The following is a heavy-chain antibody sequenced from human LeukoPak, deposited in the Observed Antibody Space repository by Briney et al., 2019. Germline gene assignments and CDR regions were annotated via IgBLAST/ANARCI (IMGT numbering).Heavy chain of an antibody. J-gene: IGHJ6*02. Sequence: GGSLRLSCAASGFTFSSYSMNWVRQAPGKGLVWVSRLNSDGSSASYADSVKGRFTISRDNTKNTLYLQMNSLRAEDTAVYYCVRDSRYCPDVWGQGTTVTVSS. CDR3: VRDSRYCPDV. CDR2: LNSDGSSA. D-gene: IGHD2-8*02. V-gene: IGHV3-74*01. CDR1: GFTFSSYS.